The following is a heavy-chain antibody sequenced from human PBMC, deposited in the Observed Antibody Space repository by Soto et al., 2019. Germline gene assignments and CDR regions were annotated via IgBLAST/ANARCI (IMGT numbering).Heavy chain of an antibody. CDR3: ARGLENCSGGSCYSNYPNYYYGMDV. V-gene: IGHV1-69*13. CDR2: IIPIFGTA. D-gene: IGHD2-15*01. J-gene: IGHJ6*02. Sequence: SVKVSCKASGGTFSSYAISWVRPAHGQGLEWMGGIIPIFGTANYAQKFQGRVTITADESTSTAYMELSSLRSEDTAVYYCARGLENCSGGSCYSNYPNYYYGMDVWGQGTTVT. CDR1: GGTFSSYA.